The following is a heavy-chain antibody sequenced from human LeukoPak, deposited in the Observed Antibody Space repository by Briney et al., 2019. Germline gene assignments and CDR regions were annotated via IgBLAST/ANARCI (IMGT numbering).Heavy chain of an antibody. CDR1: GGSFSGYY. Sequence: SETLSLTCAVYGGSFSGYYWSWIRQPPGKGREWIGEINHSGSTNSNPSLKSRVPISVDTSKTQFSLKLSSVTAADTAVYYCARMQVMYSSSCGYFDYWGQGTLVTVSS. D-gene: IGHD6-13*01. CDR2: INHSGST. V-gene: IGHV4-34*01. J-gene: IGHJ4*02. CDR3: ARMQVMYSSSCGYFDY.